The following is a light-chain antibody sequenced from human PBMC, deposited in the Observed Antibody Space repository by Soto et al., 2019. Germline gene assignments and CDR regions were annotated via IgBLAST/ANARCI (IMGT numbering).Light chain of an antibody. CDR2: GND. CDR1: SSNIGAGYD. CDR3: QAYDNSRSAWV. Sequence: QSVLTQPPSVSGAPGQRVTVSCAGSSSNIGAGYDVHWYQQLPGSAPQLLIYGNDNRPSGVPDRFPGSKSDTSASLAITGLQAEDEGDYYCQAYDNSRSAWVFGGGTKLTVL. V-gene: IGLV1-40*01. J-gene: IGLJ3*02.